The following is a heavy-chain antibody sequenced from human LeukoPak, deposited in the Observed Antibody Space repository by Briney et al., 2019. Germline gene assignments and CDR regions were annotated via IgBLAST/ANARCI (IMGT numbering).Heavy chain of an antibody. D-gene: IGHD1-26*01. J-gene: IGHJ4*02. Sequence: SETLSLTCTVSGGSISSYYWSWIRQPAGKGVEWIGRIYTSGSTDYNPSLKSRVTMSVATSKNQFSLKLSSVTAADTAVYYCARVAWESLDYWGQGTLVTVSS. CDR2: IYTSGST. CDR1: GGSISSYY. CDR3: ARVAWESLDY. V-gene: IGHV4-4*07.